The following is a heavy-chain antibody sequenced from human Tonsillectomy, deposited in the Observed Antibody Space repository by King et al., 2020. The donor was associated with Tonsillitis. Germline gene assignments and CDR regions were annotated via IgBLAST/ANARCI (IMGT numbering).Heavy chain of an antibody. V-gene: IGHV3-66*01. CDR1: GFTVSSNY. J-gene: IGHJ5*02. CDR2: IYSGGST. D-gene: IGHD3-3*01. Sequence: VQLVESGGGLVQPGGSLRLSCAVSGFTVSSNYMSWVRQAPGKGLEWVSVIYSGGSTYYADSVKGRFTISRDNSKNTLYLQMNSLRAEDTAVYYCASGLHYDFWSGSYSWGQGTLVTVSS. CDR3: ASGLHYDFWSGSYS.